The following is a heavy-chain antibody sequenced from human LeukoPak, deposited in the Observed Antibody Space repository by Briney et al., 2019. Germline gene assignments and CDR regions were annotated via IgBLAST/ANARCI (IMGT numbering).Heavy chain of an antibody. CDR2: IYGDGSFT. CDR1: GFTFSNFW. V-gene: IGHV3-74*01. J-gene: IGHJ3*02. Sequence: PGGSLRLSCAASGFTFSNFWMHWVRQAPGKGLVWVALIYGDGSFTRYADSVKGRFTISRDNAKNTVYLQMNSLRAEDTAVYYCAREAIAVAGTHAFDIWGQGTMVTVSS. CDR3: AREAIAVAGTHAFDI. D-gene: IGHD6-19*01.